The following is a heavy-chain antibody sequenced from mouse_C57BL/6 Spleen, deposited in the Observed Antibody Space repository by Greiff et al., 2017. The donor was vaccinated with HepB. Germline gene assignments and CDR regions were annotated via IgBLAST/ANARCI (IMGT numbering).Heavy chain of an antibody. Sequence: QVQLQQSGPELVKPGASVKISCKASGYAFSSSWMNWVKQRPGKGLEWIGRIYPGDGDTNYNGKFKGKATLTADKSSSTAYMQLSSLTSEDSAVYFCARGEITTVVAPFDYWGQGTTLTVSS. CDR1: GYAFSSSW. V-gene: IGHV1-82*01. CDR2: IYPGDGDT. D-gene: IGHD1-1*01. J-gene: IGHJ2*01. CDR3: ARGEITTVVAPFDY.